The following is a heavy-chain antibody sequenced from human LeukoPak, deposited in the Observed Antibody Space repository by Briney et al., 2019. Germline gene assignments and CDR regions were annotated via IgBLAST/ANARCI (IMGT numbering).Heavy chain of an antibody. V-gene: IGHV1-18*01. D-gene: IGHD2-2*01. CDR3: ARPAMSYWYFDL. CDR1: GGTFSSYA. J-gene: IGHJ2*01. CDR2: ISAYNGNT. Sequence: ASVKVSCKASGGTFSSYAISWVRQAPGQGLEWMGWISAYNGNTNYAQKLQGRVTMTTDTSTSTAYMELRSLRSDDTAVYYCARPAMSYWYFDLWGRGTLVTVSS.